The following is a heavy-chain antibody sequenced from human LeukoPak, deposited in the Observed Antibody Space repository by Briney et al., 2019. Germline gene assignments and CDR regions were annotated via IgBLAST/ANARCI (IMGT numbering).Heavy chain of an antibody. D-gene: IGHD2/OR15-2a*01. Sequence: PSETLSLTCTVSGGAISSGAYYWSWIRQHPGKGLEWIGYIYYSGSTYYNPSLKSRVTISVDTSKNQFSLKLSSVSAADTAVYYCARDNSGYNWFDPWGQGTLVTVSS. CDR1: GGAISSGAYY. CDR3: ARDNSGYNWFDP. V-gene: IGHV4-31*03. J-gene: IGHJ5*02. CDR2: IYYSGST.